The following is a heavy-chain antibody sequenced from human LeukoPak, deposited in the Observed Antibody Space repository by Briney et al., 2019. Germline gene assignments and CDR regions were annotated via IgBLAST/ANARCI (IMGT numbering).Heavy chain of an antibody. CDR3: ARLKAAAGSNFDY. CDR1: GFTFDDYG. V-gene: IGHV3-20*04. Sequence: GGSLRLSCAASGFTFDDYGMSWVRQAPGKGLEWVSGINWNGGNTSYADSVKGRFTISRDTAKNSLYLQMNSLRAEDTALYYCARLKAAAGSNFDYWGQGILVTVSS. CDR2: INWNGGNT. J-gene: IGHJ4*02. D-gene: IGHD6-13*01.